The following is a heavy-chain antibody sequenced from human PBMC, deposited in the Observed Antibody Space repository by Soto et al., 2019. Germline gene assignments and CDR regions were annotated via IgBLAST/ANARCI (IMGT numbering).Heavy chain of an antibody. J-gene: IGHJ5*02. D-gene: IGHD3-16*01. V-gene: IGHV4-31*03. CDR3: AREKRRDYIWGSYDNWFDP. Sequence: PSETLSLTCTVSGGSISSGGYYWSWIRQHPGKGLEWIGYIYYSGSTYYNPSLKSRVTISVDTSKNQFSLKLSSVTAADTAVYYCAREKRRDYIWGSYDNWFDPWGQGTLVTVSS. CDR2: IYYSGST. CDR1: GGSISSGGYY.